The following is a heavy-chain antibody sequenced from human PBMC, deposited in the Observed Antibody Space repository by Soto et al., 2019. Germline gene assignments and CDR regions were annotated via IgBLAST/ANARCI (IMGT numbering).Heavy chain of an antibody. J-gene: IGHJ4*02. CDR2: INHSGST. Sequence: QVQLQQWGAGLLKPSETLSLTCAVYGGSISGYYWSWIRQPPGKGLEWIGEINHSGSTNYNPSLKSRVTXXXXXXKXQFSLKLSSVTAADTAVYYCARGQSSLLLDCWGQGVLVTVSS. CDR3: ARGQSSLLLDC. CDR1: GGSISGYY. V-gene: IGHV4-34*01. D-gene: IGHD2-8*02.